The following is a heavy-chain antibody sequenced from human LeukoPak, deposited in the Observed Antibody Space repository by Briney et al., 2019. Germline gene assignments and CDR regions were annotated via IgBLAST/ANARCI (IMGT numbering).Heavy chain of an antibody. CDR1: GGSISSYY. Sequence: SETLSLTCTVSGGSISSYYWGWIRQPPGKGLEWIGYIYYSGSTNYNPSLKSRVTISVDTSKNQFSLKLSSVTAADTAVYYCARTVVVITRDAFDIWGQGTMVTVSS. D-gene: IGHD3-22*01. CDR3: ARTVVVITRDAFDI. J-gene: IGHJ3*02. V-gene: IGHV4-59*01. CDR2: IYYSGST.